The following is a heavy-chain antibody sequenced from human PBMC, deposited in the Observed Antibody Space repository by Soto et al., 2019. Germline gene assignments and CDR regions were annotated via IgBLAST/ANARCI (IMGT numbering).Heavy chain of an antibody. V-gene: IGHV4-4*07. CDR3: ARERREEIHDGYDLDC. CDR2: IYTSGST. Sequence: QVQLQESGPGLVKPSETLSLTCTVSGGSINDYYWGWIRQPAGKGLEWIGRIYTSGSTDYNPSLKSRVTISIDSSKNQCYLKVASMTAADTAVYYCARERREEIHDGYDLDCWGQGTLVTVSS. J-gene: IGHJ4*02. D-gene: IGHD5-12*01. CDR1: GGSINDYY.